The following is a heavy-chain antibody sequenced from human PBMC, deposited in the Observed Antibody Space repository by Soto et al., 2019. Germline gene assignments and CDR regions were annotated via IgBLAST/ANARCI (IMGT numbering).Heavy chain of an antibody. CDR2: IIPIFGTA. J-gene: IGHJ6*02. Sequence: QVQLVQSGAEVKKPGSSVKVSCKASGGTFSSYAISWVRQATGQGLEWMGGIIPIFGTANYAQKFQGSVTMTADESTSTAYMELSSLRSENTAVYYCVRSVAAGSLEYYYYGRDVGGQETTVTVSS. V-gene: IGHV1-69*01. CDR3: VRSVAAGSLEYYYYGRDV. CDR1: GGTFSSYA. D-gene: IGHD6-13*01.